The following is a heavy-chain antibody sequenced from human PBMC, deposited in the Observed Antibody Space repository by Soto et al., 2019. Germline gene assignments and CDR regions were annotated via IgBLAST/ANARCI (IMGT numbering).Heavy chain of an antibody. Sequence: GGSLRLSCAASGFTFSDYYMRWIRQAPGKGLEWVSYISSSGSTIYYADSVKGRFTISRDNAKNSLYRQMNSLRAEDTAVYYCARLVGSGYYYYYYGMDVWGQGTTVTVSS. CDR3: ARLVGSGYYYYYYGMDV. V-gene: IGHV3-11*01. CDR1: GFTFSDYY. D-gene: IGHD3-3*01. J-gene: IGHJ6*02. CDR2: ISSSGSTI.